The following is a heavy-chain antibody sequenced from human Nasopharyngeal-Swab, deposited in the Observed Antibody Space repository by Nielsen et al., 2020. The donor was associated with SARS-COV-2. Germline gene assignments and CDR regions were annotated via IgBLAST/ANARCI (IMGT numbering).Heavy chain of an antibody. Sequence: WIRQPPGKGLEWLAYISSSSSKSYYADSVKGRFTISRDNPKSSLYLQMNSLRDEDTAVYYCARGISSSLYWGQGTLVTVSS. V-gene: IGHV3-11*05. CDR2: ISSSSSKS. J-gene: IGHJ4*02. D-gene: IGHD6-6*01. CDR3: ARGISSSLY.